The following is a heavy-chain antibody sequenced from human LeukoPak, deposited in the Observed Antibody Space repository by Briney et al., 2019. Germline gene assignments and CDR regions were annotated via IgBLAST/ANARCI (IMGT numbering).Heavy chain of an antibody. J-gene: IGHJ4*02. V-gene: IGHV3-33*01. D-gene: IGHD5-18*01. Sequence: GGSLRLSCAASGFTFSSYGMHWVRQAPGKGLERVAVIWYDGSNKYYADSVKGRFTISRDISKNTVDLQLNSLRAEDTAVYYCASGKETSMAQGYWGQGTLVTVSS. CDR3: ASGKETSMAQGY. CDR1: GFTFSSYG. CDR2: IWYDGSNK.